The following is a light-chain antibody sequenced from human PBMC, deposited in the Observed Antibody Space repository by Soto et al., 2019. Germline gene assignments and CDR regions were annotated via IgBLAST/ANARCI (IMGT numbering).Light chain of an antibody. CDR3: QQRSNCPLT. Sequence: EIVLTQSPATLSLSPGERATLSCRASQSVSSHLAWYQQKPGQAPRLLIYDASNRATGLPARFSGSGSGTDFTLTISSLQPEDFAVYYCQQRSNCPLTFGGGTKVEIK. J-gene: IGKJ4*01. CDR2: DAS. V-gene: IGKV3-11*01. CDR1: QSVSSH.